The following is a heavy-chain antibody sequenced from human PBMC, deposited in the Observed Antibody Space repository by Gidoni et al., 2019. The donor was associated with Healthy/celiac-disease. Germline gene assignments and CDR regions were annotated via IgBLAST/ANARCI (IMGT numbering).Heavy chain of an antibody. CDR3: ARALDQTWGGFLDY. D-gene: IGHD3-16*01. CDR2: ISYDGSNK. V-gene: IGHV3-30-3*01. J-gene: IGHJ4*02. Sequence: QVQLVESGGGVVQPGRSLSLSCAASGFTFSSYAMHWVRQAPGKGLEWVAVISYDGSNKYYADSVKGRFTISRDNSKNTLYLQMNSLRAEDTAVYYCARALDQTWGGFLDYWGQGTLVTVSS. CDR1: GFTFSSYA.